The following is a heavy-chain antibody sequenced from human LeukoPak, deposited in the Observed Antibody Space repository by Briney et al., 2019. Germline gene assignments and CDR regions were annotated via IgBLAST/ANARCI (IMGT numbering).Heavy chain of an antibody. D-gene: IGHD3-22*01. J-gene: IGHJ4*02. CDR3: ARAWDYYDSSGYSPQNLLFDY. CDR1: GGSISSGDYY. V-gene: IGHV4-30-4*01. CDR2: IYYSGST. Sequence: PSQTLSLTCTVSGGSISSGDYYWSWIRQPPGKGLEWIGYIYYSGSTYYNPSLKSRVTISVDTSKNQFSLKLSSVTAADTAVYYCARAWDYYDSSGYSPQNLLFDYWGQGTLVTVSS.